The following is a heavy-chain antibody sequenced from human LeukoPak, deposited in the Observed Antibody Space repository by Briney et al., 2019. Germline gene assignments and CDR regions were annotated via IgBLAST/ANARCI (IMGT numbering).Heavy chain of an antibody. CDR3: ARDAPHTYYYDSSGYGYYFDY. J-gene: IGHJ4*02. D-gene: IGHD3-22*01. Sequence: GGSLRLSCAASGFTLNTYSMNWVRQAPGKGLEWVSSISSSSSYIYYADSVKGRFTISRDNAKNSLYLQMNSLRAEDTAVYYCARDAPHTYYYDSSGYGYYFDYWGQGTLVTVSS. CDR2: ISSSSSYI. CDR1: GFTLNTYS. V-gene: IGHV3-21*01.